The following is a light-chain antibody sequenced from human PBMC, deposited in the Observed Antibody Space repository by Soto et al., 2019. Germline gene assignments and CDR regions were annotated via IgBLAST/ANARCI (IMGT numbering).Light chain of an antibody. CDR2: GAS. V-gene: IGKV3-15*01. CDR3: HQRKSWPRT. Sequence: EIVMTQSPATLALSPGERATLSCRASQSVSSNLAWYQQKPGQAPRLLIYGASTRATGIPARFSGSGSGTEFTLTISSLEPEDFAVYYCHQRKSWPRTFGQGTKVDIK. CDR1: QSVSSN. J-gene: IGKJ1*01.